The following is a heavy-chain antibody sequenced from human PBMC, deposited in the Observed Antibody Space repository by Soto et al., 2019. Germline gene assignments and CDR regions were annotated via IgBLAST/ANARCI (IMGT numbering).Heavy chain of an antibody. CDR2: IYYSGST. CDR3: ARDVRAAAGHNWFDP. Sequence: QVQLQESGPGLVKPSQTLSLTCTVSGGSISSGGYYWSWIRQHPGKGLEWIGYIYYSGSTYYNPSLKSRVTISVDTSKNQFSLKLSSVTAADTSVYYCARDVRAAAGHNWFDPWGQGTLVTVSS. CDR1: GGSISSGGYY. D-gene: IGHD6-13*01. V-gene: IGHV4-31*03. J-gene: IGHJ5*02.